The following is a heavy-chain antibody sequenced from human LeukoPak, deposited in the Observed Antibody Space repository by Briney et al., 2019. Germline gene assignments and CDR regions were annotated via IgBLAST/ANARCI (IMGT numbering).Heavy chain of an antibody. CDR1: GFTFSSYS. CDR2: ISGGSSYI. V-gene: IGHV3-21*01. D-gene: IGHD1-26*01. Sequence: GGSLRLSCAASGFTFSSYSMNWVRQAPGKGLEWVSSISGGSSYIYYADSVKGRFTISRDNAKNSLYLQMNSLRAEDTAVYYCAMYSGRSFDYWGQGTLVTVSS. J-gene: IGHJ4*02. CDR3: AMYSGRSFDY.